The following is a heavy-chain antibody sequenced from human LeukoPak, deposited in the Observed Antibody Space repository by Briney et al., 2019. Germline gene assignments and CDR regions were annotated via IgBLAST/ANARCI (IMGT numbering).Heavy chain of an antibody. Sequence: PSETLSLTCTVSGGSISSSSYYWGWIRQPPGKGLEWIGSIYYSGSTYYNPSLKSRVTISVDTSKNQFSLKLSSVTAADTAVYYCARPRIAAAGTDDAFDIWGQGTMVTVSS. CDR3: ARPRIAAAGTDDAFDI. V-gene: IGHV4-39*01. J-gene: IGHJ3*02. CDR1: GGSISSSSYY. D-gene: IGHD6-13*01. CDR2: IYYSGST.